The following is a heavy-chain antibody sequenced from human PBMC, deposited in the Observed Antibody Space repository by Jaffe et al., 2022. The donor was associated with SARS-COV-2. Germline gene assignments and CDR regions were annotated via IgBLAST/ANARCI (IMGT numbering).Heavy chain of an antibody. V-gene: IGHV1-69*02. D-gene: IGHD2-15*01. CDR1: GDSFGTYT. J-gene: IGHJ4*02. Sequence: VQLVQSGAAVKRPGSSIKVSCKASGDSFGTYTLGWVRQAPGQGLEWVGRFIPFIGVADYAQQFQGRVTLTADTATTTAYMEMSSLRSDDTAVYYCVRTGSGGSLFWGQGTLVTVSS. CDR2: FIPFIGVA. CDR3: VRTGSGGSLF.